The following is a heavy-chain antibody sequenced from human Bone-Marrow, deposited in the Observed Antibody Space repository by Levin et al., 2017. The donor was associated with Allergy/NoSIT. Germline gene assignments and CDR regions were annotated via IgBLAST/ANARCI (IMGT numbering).Heavy chain of an antibody. CDR3: VSWFAGRAAG. D-gene: IGHD3-16*01. J-gene: IGHJ4*02. Sequence: LSLTCAVSGFTFSDHYMDWVRQAPGKGLEWVARSKNKGQRYTTEYAASVEGRFTISRDDSKNSLSLQLNSLRSEDTAVYYCVSWFAGRAAGWVRGTLVTVSS. CDR2: SKNKGQRYTT. V-gene: IGHV3-72*01. CDR1: GFTFSDHY.